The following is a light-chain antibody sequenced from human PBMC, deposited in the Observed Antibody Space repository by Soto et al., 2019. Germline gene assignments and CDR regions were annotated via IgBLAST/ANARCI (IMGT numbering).Light chain of an antibody. V-gene: IGKV3-15*01. Sequence: EIVMTQSPATLSVSPVGIANLYCMASQSIIDTLAWYQQKPGQAPRLLIYGASTRAPGFPARFSGSGSGTDFTLTISSLQSEDFAVYYCQQYNNWPWTFGQGTKVDIK. CDR1: QSIIDT. CDR2: GAS. J-gene: IGKJ1*01. CDR3: QQYNNWPWT.